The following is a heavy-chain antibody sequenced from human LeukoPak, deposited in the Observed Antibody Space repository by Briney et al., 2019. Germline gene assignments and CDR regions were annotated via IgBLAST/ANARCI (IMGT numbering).Heavy chain of an antibody. Sequence: SETLSLTCTVSGGSISSCYWSWIRQPPGKGLEWIGYIYYSGSTNYNPSLKSRVTISVDTSKNQFSLKLSSVTAADTAVYYCARRSYYYDSSGYYYYLDYWGQGTLVTVSS. CDR3: ARRSYYYDSSGYYYYLDY. CDR2: IYYSGST. V-gene: IGHV4-59*08. CDR1: GGSISSCY. D-gene: IGHD3-22*01. J-gene: IGHJ4*02.